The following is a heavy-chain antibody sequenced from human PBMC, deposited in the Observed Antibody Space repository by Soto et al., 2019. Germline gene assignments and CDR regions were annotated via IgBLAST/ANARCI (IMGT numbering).Heavy chain of an antibody. CDR2: IYYSGST. CDR3: ARVGILTGHYSDYYYYYMDV. Sequence: ASETLSLTCTVSGGSISSYYWSWIRQPPGKGLEWIGYIYYSGSTNYNPSLKSRVTISVDTSKNQFSLKLSSVTAADTAVYYCARVGILTGHYSDYYYYYMDVWGKGTTVTVSS. D-gene: IGHD3-9*01. V-gene: IGHV4-59*01. J-gene: IGHJ6*03. CDR1: GGSISSYY.